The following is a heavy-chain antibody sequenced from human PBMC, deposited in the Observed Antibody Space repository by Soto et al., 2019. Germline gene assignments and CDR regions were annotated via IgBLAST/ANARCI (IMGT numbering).Heavy chain of an antibody. D-gene: IGHD6-19*01. CDR3: ARPARQDTVAGNY. Sequence: QLHLQESGPGLVKPSETLSLTCTVSGGSISSSSYYWGWIRQPPGKGLEWIGGIYYTGITHYNPSLKSRATIAIDTSKNQFSLNLNSVTATDTAVYYCARPARQDTVAGNYWGQGTLVTVSS. J-gene: IGHJ4*02. CDR2: IYYTGIT. CDR1: GGSISSSSYY. V-gene: IGHV4-39*01.